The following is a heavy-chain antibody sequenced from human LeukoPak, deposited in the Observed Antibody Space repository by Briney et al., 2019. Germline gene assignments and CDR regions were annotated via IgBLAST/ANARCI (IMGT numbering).Heavy chain of an antibody. CDR2: IYSRGSA. D-gene: IGHD4-17*01. Sequence: GGSLRLCCAASVFTVCSNFITCVRQAPGKGLEWGSVIYSRGSAYYADSVKGRFTISRDSSKNTLCLQMNSLKTEDTAVYYCARAWSGDYGGGYCDYWGQGSPVIVSS. V-gene: IGHV3-53*01. J-gene: IGHJ4*02. CDR3: ARAWSGDYGGGYCDY. CDR1: VFTVCSNF.